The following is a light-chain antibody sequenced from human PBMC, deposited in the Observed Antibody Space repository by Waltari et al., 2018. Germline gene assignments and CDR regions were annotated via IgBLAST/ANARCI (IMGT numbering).Light chain of an antibody. CDR3: QQRLDWQIT. J-gene: IGKJ5*01. CDR1: QSVRDQ. Sequence: EIVLTQSPATLSLSPGERATLSCRASQSVRDQLAWYQHKPGQAPRLLMYDASNRATGIPPRFRGSRSGTDFTLSISSLEPEDFAVYYCQQRLDWQITFGQGTRLEI. CDR2: DAS. V-gene: IGKV3-11*01.